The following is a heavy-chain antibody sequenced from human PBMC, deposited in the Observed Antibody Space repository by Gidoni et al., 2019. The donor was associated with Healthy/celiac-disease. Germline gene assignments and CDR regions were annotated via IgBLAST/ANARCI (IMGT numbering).Heavy chain of an antibody. CDR2: ISSSSIDI. J-gene: IGHJ3*02. CDR3: ARAPPLGYCSGGSCHDAFDI. D-gene: IGHD2-15*01. Sequence: EVQLVESGGGMVKPGGSLRLPCAASGFTFRSYSMNWVRQAPGKGLEWCSSISSSSIDIYYADSVKGRFTISRNNAKNSLYLQMNSLGAEDTAVYYCARAPPLGYCSGGSCHDAFDIWGQGTMVTVSS. V-gene: IGHV3-21*01. CDR1: GFTFRSYS.